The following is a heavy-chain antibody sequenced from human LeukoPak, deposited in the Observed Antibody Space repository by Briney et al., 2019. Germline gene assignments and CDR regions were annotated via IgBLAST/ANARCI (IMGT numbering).Heavy chain of an antibody. V-gene: IGHV3-21*01. D-gene: IGHD4-17*01. J-gene: IGHJ3*02. CDR2: ISKSSYYI. CDR1: GFTFSTYS. Sequence: GGSLRLSCADSGFTFSTYSMNWVRQAPGKGLEWVSSISKSSYYIHYADSVKGRFTISRDNAKNSLFLQMNSLRVEDTAVYYCARPTTVTLARAFDIWGQGTMVTVSS. CDR3: ARPTTVTLARAFDI.